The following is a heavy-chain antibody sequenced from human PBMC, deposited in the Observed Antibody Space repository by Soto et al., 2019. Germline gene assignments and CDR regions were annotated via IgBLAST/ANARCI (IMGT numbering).Heavy chain of an antibody. J-gene: IGHJ6*02. CDR1: GGSISSGDYY. Sequence: SETLSLTCTVSGGSISSGDYYWRWIRQPPGKGLEWIGYIYYSGSTYYNPSLKSRVTISVDTSKNQFSLKLSSVTAADTAVYYCARDRGRTYYDFWSGPLYYYYGMDVWGQGTTVTVSS. CDR2: IYYSGST. D-gene: IGHD3-3*01. V-gene: IGHV4-30-4*01. CDR3: ARDRGRTYYDFWSGPLYYYYGMDV.